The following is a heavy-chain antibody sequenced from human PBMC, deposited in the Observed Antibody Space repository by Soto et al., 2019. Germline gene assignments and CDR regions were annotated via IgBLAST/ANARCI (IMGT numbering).Heavy chain of an antibody. CDR2: IIPIFGTA. CDR3: AREQTGSSSGRYYFDY. Sequence: SVKVSCKASGGTFSSYAISWVRQAPGQGLEWMGGIIPIFGTANYAQKFQGRVTITADKSTSTAYMELSSLRSEDTAVYYCAREQTGSSSGRYYFDYRGQGTLVTVSS. J-gene: IGHJ4*02. D-gene: IGHD6-13*01. CDR1: GGTFSSYA. V-gene: IGHV1-69*06.